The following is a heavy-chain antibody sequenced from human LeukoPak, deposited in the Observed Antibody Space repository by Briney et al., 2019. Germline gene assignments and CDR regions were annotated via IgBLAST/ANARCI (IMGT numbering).Heavy chain of an antibody. CDR3: AGLGITIIGGV. CDR1: GFTFSSYE. J-gene: IGHJ6*04. Sequence: GGSLRLSCAASGFTFSSYEMNWVRQAPGKGLEWVSYISSSGSTIYYADSVKGRFTISRDNAKNSLYLQMNSLRAEDTAVYYCAGLGITIIGGVWGKGTTVTISS. D-gene: IGHD3-10*02. CDR2: ISSSGSTI. V-gene: IGHV3-48*03.